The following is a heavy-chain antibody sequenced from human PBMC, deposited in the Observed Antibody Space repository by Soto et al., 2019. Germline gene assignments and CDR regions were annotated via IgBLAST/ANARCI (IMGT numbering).Heavy chain of an antibody. CDR1: GYTFTSYG. V-gene: IGHV1-18*01. CDR3: AKQRSTVTTWETDY. D-gene: IGHD4-17*01. J-gene: IGHJ4*02. CDR2: ISAYNGNT. Sequence: ASVKVSCKASGYTFTSYGISWVRQAPGQGLEWMGWISAYNGNTNYAQKLQGRVTMTTDTSTSTAYMELRRLRSDDTAVYYCAKQRSTVTTWETDYWGQGTLVTVSS.